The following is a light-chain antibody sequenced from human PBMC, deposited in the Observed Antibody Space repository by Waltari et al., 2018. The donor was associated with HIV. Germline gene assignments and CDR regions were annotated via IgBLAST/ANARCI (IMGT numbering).Light chain of an antibody. J-gene: IGLJ3*02. CDR2: KDT. CDR3: QSADSNASLWV. CDR1: ALPKQY. Sequence: SYELTQPPSVSVSPGQTARITCSGDALPKQYAYWYQQRPGQAPVVVIYKDTERPSGIPERFSGSSSGTTATLTIIGVQAQDEADYHCQSADSNASLWVFGGGTKLTVL. V-gene: IGLV3-25*03.